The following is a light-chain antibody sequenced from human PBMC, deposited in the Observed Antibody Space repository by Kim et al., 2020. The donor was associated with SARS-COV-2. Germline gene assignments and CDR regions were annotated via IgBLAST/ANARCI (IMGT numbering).Light chain of an antibody. J-gene: IGLJ3*02. CDR2: GKN. V-gene: IGLV3-19*01. Sequence: QTLMHTCQGDRLRRYYANVHQQKPGKAPVLVIYGKNNRPSGFPDRFSGSSSGNTASLTITGAQAEDEAYYYCNSRDSSGNHLVFGGGTKLTVL. CDR1: RLRRYY. CDR3: NSRDSSGNHLV.